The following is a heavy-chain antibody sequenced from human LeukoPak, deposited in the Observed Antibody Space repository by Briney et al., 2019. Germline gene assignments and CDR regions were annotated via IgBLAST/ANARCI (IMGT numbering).Heavy chain of an antibody. CDR1: GGSISSGSYY. D-gene: IGHD3-3*01. J-gene: IGHJ4*02. Sequence: PSETLSLTCTVSGGSISSGSYYWSWIRQPAGKGLEWIGRIYTSGSTNYNPSLKSRVTISVDTSKNQFSLKLSSVTAADTAVYYCARMYYDSWSGYRHYFDYWGQGTLVTVSS. CDR2: IYTSGST. V-gene: IGHV4-61*02. CDR3: ARMYYDSWSGYRHYFDY.